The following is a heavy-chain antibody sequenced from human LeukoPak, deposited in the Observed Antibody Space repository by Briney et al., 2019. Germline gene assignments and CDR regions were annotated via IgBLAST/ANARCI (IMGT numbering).Heavy chain of an antibody. D-gene: IGHD6-13*01. CDR1: GYTLTELS. V-gene: IGHV1-2*02. CDR3: ARDLSSWYDY. CDR2: INPNSGGT. Sequence: GASVKVSCKVSGYTLTELSMHWVRQAPGQGLEWMGWINPNSGGTNYAQKFQGRVTMTRDTSISTAYMELSRLRSDDTAVYYCARDLSSWYDYWGQGTLVTVSS. J-gene: IGHJ4*02.